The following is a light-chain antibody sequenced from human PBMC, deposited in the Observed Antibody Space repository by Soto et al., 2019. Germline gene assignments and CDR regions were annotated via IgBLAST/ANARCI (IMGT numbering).Light chain of an antibody. CDR1: SSDVGAYNY. J-gene: IGLJ3*02. V-gene: IGLV2-14*01. CDR2: EVN. Sequence: QSALTQPASVSGSPGQSITISCTGTSSDVGAYNYVSWYQRHPGKAPKLMIYEVNNRPSGVSNRFSGSKSGNTASLTISGLQAEDEADYYCSSYTSSSTLVFGGGTKLTVL. CDR3: SSYTSSSTLV.